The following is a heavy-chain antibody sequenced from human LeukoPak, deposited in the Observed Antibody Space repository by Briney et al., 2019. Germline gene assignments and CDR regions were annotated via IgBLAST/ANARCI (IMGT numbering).Heavy chain of an antibody. D-gene: IGHD6-19*01. CDR2: INSDGSST. CDR3: ARDRAVAGLFDP. V-gene: IGHV3-74*01. J-gene: IGHJ5*02. Sequence: GGSLRLSCAASGFTFSSYWMHWVRQAPGKGLVWVSRINSDGSSTSYADSVKGRFTISRDNSKNTLYLQMNSLRAEDTAVYYCARDRAVAGLFDPWGQGTLVTVSS. CDR1: GFTFSSYW.